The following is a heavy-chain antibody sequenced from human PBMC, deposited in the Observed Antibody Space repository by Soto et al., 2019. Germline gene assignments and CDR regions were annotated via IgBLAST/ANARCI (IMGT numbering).Heavy chain of an antibody. CDR2: ISYDGNNK. J-gene: IGHJ4*02. V-gene: IGHV3-30-3*01. CDR1: GFPFSAEA. CDR3: ARDYCSGWCLDY. Sequence: QVQLVESGGGVVQPGNSLRLSCAGSGFPFSAEAMHWVRQAPGKGLEWVAAISYDGNNKNHADSVKGRFTVSRDNSKNTLYLQIYSLRPEDTAVYYCARDYCSGWCLDYWGQGSLVTVSS. D-gene: IGHD6-13*01.